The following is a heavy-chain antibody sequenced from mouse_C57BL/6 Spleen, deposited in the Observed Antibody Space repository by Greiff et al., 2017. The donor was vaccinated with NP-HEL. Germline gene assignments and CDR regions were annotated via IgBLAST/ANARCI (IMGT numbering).Heavy chain of an antibody. Sequence: EVKLVESGGGLVQPGGSLKLSCAASGFTFSDYYMYWVRQTPEKRLEWVAYISNGGGSTYYPDTVKGRFTISRDNAKNTLYLQMSRLKSEDTAMYYCARLPFYSNYVYWYFDVWGTGTTVTVSS. V-gene: IGHV5-12*01. CDR1: GFTFSDYY. CDR3: ARLPFYSNYVYWYFDV. D-gene: IGHD2-5*01. J-gene: IGHJ1*03. CDR2: ISNGGGST.